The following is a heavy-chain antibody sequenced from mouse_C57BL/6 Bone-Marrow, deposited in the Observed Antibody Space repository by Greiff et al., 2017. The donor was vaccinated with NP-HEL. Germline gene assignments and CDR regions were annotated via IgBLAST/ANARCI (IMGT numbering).Heavy chain of an antibody. D-gene: IGHD2-3*01. CDR1: GYTFTSYW. V-gene: IGHV1-64*01. Sequence: QVQLKQPGAELVKPGASVKLSCKASGYTFTSYWMHWVKQRPGQGLEWIGMIHPNSGSTNYNEKFKSKATLTVDKSSSTAYMQLSSLTSEDSAVYDCARWGWLLPWFAYWGQGTLVTVSA. J-gene: IGHJ3*01. CDR3: ARWGWLLPWFAY. CDR2: IHPNSGST.